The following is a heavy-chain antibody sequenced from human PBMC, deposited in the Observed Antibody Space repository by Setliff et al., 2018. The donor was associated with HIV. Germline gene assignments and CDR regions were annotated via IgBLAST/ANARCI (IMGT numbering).Heavy chain of an antibody. J-gene: IGHJ4*02. CDR3: ARHANGPYGPFGDLLYFDY. CDR2: IYYNGRVSYSEKT. CDR1: GGSISRSSYF. V-gene: IGHV4-31*11. D-gene: IGHD2-21*02. Sequence: SETLSLTCTVSGGSISRSSYFWTWIRQRPGQGLEWIGYIYYNGRVSYSEKTYYSPSLKSRVTISVDSSKNQFSLKLTSVTAADTAVYYCARHANGPYGPFGDLLYFDYWGLGTLVTVSS.